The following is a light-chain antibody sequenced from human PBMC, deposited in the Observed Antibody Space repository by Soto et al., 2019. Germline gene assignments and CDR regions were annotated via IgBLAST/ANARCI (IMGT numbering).Light chain of an antibody. CDR3: SSYAGSSLWV. CDR1: SSDVGGYNY. Sequence: QSALTQPPSASGSPGQSVTISCTGTSSDVGGYNYVSWYQQHPGKAPKLMIYEVSKRPSGVPDRFSGSKSGNTASLTASGLQAEDEADYYCSSYAGSSLWVFGGGTKLTVL. CDR2: EVS. J-gene: IGLJ3*02. V-gene: IGLV2-8*01.